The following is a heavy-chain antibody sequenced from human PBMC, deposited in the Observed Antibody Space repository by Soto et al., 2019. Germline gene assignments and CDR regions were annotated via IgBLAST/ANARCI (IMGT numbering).Heavy chain of an antibody. CDR1: GGSISSYY. Sequence: ETLSLTCTVSGGSISSYYWSWIRQPPGKGLEWIGYIYYSGSTNYNPSLKSRVTISVDTSKNQFSLKLSSVTAADTAVYYCARAKYDFWFGMDVWGQGTTVTVSS. D-gene: IGHD3-3*01. CDR2: IYYSGST. CDR3: ARAKYDFWFGMDV. J-gene: IGHJ6*02. V-gene: IGHV4-59*01.